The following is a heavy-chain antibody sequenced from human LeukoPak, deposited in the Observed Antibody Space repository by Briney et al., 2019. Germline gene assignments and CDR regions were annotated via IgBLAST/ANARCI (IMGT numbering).Heavy chain of an antibody. V-gene: IGHV4-39*07. CDR2: VYYSGST. CDR3: ARGFTSAVNWFDR. CDR1: GGSISSSSYY. Sequence: SETLSLTCTVSGGSISSSSYYWGWIRQPPGKGLEWIGSVYYSGSTYYNPSLKSRVTISIDTPKNQFSLNLTSVTAADTAVYYCARGFTSAVNWFDRWGQRTLLTVSS. D-gene: IGHD2-2*01. J-gene: IGHJ5*02.